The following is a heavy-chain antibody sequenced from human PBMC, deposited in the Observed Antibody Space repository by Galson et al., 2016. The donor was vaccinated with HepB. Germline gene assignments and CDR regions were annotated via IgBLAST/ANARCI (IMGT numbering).Heavy chain of an antibody. D-gene: IGHD5-18*01. V-gene: IGHV3-30-3*01. Sequence: SLRLSCAASGFTFSNYAMHWVRQAPGKGLEWVAVISYDGSNKNYADSVKGRFTISRANSKNTLYLQMNSLRAEDTAVYYCARVGDDNNTWIQLWSNYYYYGMDVWGQGTTVTVSS. J-gene: IGHJ6*02. CDR1: GFTFSNYA. CDR3: ARVGDDNNTWIQLWSNYYYYGMDV. CDR2: ISYDGSNK.